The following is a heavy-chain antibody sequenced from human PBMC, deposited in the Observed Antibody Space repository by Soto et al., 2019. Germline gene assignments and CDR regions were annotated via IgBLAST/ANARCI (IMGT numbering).Heavy chain of an antibody. CDR3: ARGRPLRYFDLLLDPLDAFDI. V-gene: IGHV1-8*01. CDR1: GYTFTSYD. CDR2: MNPNSGNT. J-gene: IGHJ3*02. Sequence: GASVKVSCKASGYTFTSYDINWVRQATGQGLEWMGWMNPNSGNTGYAQKFQGRVTMTRNTSISTAYMELSSLRSEDTAVYYCARGRPLRYFDLLLDPLDAFDIWGQGTMVTVS. D-gene: IGHD3-9*01.